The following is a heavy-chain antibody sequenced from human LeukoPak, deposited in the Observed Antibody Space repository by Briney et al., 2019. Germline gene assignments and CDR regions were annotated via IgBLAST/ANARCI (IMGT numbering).Heavy chain of an antibody. CDR1: GFTFSSYG. V-gene: IGHV3-30*18. J-gene: IGHJ1*01. CDR3: AKGVAIAARRGPPQH. D-gene: IGHD6-6*01. CDR2: ISYDGSNE. Sequence: PGGSLRLSCAASGFTFSSYGMHWVRQAPGKGLEWVAVISYDGSNEYYADSVKGRFTISRDNSKNTLYLQMNSLRAEDTAVYYCAKGVAIAARRGPPQHWGQGTLVTVSS.